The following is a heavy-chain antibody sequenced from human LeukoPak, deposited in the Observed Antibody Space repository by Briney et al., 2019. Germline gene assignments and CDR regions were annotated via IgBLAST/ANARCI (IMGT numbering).Heavy chain of an antibody. Sequence: ASVKVSCKASGYTFTGYYMHWVRQALGQGLEWVGWINPNSGGTNYAQKFQGRVTMTRDTSISTAYMELSRLRSDDTAVYYCARGWWGPVGFTFWGQGTLVTVSS. CDR3: ARGWWGPVGFTF. J-gene: IGHJ4*02. V-gene: IGHV1-2*02. CDR2: INPNSGGT. CDR1: GYTFTGYY. D-gene: IGHD2-15*01.